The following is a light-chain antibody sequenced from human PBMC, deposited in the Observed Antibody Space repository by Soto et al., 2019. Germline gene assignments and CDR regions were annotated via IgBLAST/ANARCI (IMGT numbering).Light chain of an antibody. V-gene: IGKV1-27*01. Sequence: IQMTQSPSSLSASVGDRVTITCRASQGLSNYLAWYQQKPGKVPKLLIYAASILESGVPSRFSGSGSGTDFTLTISSLQPEDVATYYCQKYNSAPWTFGQGTKVDIK. CDR1: QGLSNY. CDR2: AAS. CDR3: QKYNSAPWT. J-gene: IGKJ1*01.